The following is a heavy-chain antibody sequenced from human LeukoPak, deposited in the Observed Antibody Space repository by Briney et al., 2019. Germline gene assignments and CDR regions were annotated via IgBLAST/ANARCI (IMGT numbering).Heavy chain of an antibody. V-gene: IGHV4-4*02. D-gene: IGHD6-19*01. CDR2: IYHSGST. CDR3: ARVNSGWYFDY. CDR1: GGSISSSNW. J-gene: IGHJ4*02. Sequence: SETLSLTCAVSGGSISSSNWWSWVRQPPGKGLEWIGEIYHSGSTNYNPSLKSRVTISVDTSKNQFSLKLSSVTAADTAVYYCARVNSGWYFDYWGQGTLVTVSS.